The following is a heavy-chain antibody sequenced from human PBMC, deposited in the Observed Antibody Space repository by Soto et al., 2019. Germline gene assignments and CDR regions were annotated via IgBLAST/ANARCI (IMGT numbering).Heavy chain of an antibody. CDR1: GFTFSSYW. CDR2: IKQDGSEK. Sequence: PGGSLRLSCAASGFTFSSYWMSWVRQAPGKGLEWVANIKQDGSEKYYVDSVKGRFTISRDNAENSLYLQMNSLRAEDTAVYYCARSPLLRYFDWPLYYFDYWGQGTLVTVSS. J-gene: IGHJ4*02. D-gene: IGHD3-9*01. CDR3: ARSPLLRYFDWPLYYFDY. V-gene: IGHV3-7*01.